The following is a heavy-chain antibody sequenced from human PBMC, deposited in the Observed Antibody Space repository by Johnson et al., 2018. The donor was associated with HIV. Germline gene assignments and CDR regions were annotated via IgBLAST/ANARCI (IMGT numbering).Heavy chain of an antibody. CDR2: ISYDGSTK. J-gene: IGHJ3*02. CDR1: GFAFSSYA. Sequence: QVQLVESGGGVVQPGRSLRLSCATSGFAFSSYAVHWVRQAPGKGLEWVAVISYDGSTKYFADSVKGRFTISSDNLNNTLYLQMNSLRTEDTAVYYCARGRTQFLEGGAFDIWGQGTMVIVSS. CDR3: ARGRTQFLEGGAFDI. D-gene: IGHD3-3*01. V-gene: IGHV3-30-3*01.